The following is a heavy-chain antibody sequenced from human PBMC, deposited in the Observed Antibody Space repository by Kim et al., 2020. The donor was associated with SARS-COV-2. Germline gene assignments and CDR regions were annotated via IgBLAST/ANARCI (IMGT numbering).Heavy chain of an antibody. CDR1: GFTFSSYG. J-gene: IGHJ4*02. Sequence: GGSLRLSCAASGFTFSSYGMHWVRQAPGKGLEWVAVISYDGSNKYYADSVKGRFTISRDNSKNTLYLQMNSLRAEDTAVYYCAKGTDIVVVPAALDYWGQGTLVTVSS. V-gene: IGHV3-30*18. CDR3: AKGTDIVVVPAALDY. D-gene: IGHD2-2*01. CDR2: ISYDGSNK.